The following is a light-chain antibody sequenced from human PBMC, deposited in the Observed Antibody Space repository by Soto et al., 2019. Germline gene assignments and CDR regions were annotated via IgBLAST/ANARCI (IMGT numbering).Light chain of an antibody. CDR1: SSDVGAYNL. CDR2: EGT. V-gene: IGLV2-23*01. CDR3: CSYAGSRTFV. J-gene: IGLJ3*02. Sequence: QSVLTQPASVSGSPGQSITVSCTGTSSDVGAYNLVSWYQQHPGKAPRLIIYEGTKRPSGISHRYSGSKSDNTASLTISWLRAEDQAHYHGCSYAGSRTFVFGGGTKLAVL.